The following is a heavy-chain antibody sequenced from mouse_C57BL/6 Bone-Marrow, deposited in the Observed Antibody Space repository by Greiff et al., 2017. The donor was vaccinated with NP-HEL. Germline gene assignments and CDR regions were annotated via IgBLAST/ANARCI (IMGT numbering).Heavy chain of an antibody. D-gene: IGHD2-1*01. CDR3: TTSYGNYVYWYFDV. CDR2: FDPENGDT. J-gene: IGHJ1*03. V-gene: IGHV14-4*01. CDR1: GFNIKDDY. Sequence: VQLQQSGAELVRPGASVKLSCTASGFNIKDDYMHWVKQRPEQGLEWIGWFDPENGDTEYASKFQGKATITADTSSNTAYLQLSSLTSEDTAVYYCTTSYGNYVYWYFDVWGTGTTVTVSS.